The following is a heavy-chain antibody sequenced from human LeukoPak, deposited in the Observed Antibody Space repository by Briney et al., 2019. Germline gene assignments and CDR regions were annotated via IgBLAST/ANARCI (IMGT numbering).Heavy chain of an antibody. CDR3: ARGSDNYNYGMDV. CDR2: IYYSGST. V-gene: IGHV4-61*01. CDR1: GVSVSSGRYY. Sequence: SETLSLTCIVSGVSVSSGRYYWSWIRQPPGKGLEWIGYIYYSGSTNYNPSLKSRVTISVDTSKNQFSLKLSSVTAADTAVYYCARGSDNYNYGMDVWGQGTTVTVSS. J-gene: IGHJ6*02. D-gene: IGHD3-9*01.